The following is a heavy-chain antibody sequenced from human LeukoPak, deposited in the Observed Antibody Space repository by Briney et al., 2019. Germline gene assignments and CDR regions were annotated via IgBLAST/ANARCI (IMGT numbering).Heavy chain of an antibody. J-gene: IGHJ4*02. CDR2: ISDDGRSP. D-gene: IGHD4/OR15-4a*01. Sequence: GGSLRLSCEASGFTFRSYAMSWVRQPPGRGLQYVSGISDDGRSPYYADSVKGRFTNSRDNSKNTLYLQMNNLRVEDTAVYYCAKDPGAFPYFFDSWGQGILVSVSS. CDR3: AKDPGAFPYFFDS. V-gene: IGHV3-23*01. CDR1: GFTFRSYA.